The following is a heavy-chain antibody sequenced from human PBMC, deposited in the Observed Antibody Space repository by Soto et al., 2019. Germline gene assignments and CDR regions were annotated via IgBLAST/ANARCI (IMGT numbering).Heavy chain of an antibody. Sequence: KASETLSLTCTVSGGSISSGDYYWSWIRQPPGKGLEWIGYIYHGGITNYNPSLKSRLNISSDTSKNQFSLRLGSVSAADTAIYYCARQYGGYEYYFDNWGQGTLVTVSS. CDR3: ARQYGGYEYYFDN. CDR1: GGSISSGDYY. J-gene: IGHJ4*02. CDR2: IYHGGIT. D-gene: IGHD5-12*01. V-gene: IGHV4-30-4*01.